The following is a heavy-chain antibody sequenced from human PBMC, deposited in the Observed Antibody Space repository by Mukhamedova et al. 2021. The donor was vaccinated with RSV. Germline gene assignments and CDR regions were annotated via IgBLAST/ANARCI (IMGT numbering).Heavy chain of an antibody. CDR3: TTVTYYYDSSGYYSIDY. J-gene: IGHJ4*02. D-gene: IGHD3-22*01. V-gene: IGHV3-15*01. CDR2: IKSKTDGGTT. Sequence: GLEWVGRIKSKTDGGTTDYAASVKGRFTISRDDSKNTLYLQMNSLKTEDTAVYYCTTVTYYYDSSGYYSIDYWGQGTLVTVSS.